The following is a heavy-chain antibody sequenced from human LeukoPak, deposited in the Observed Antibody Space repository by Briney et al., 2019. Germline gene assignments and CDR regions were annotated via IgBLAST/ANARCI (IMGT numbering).Heavy chain of an antibody. V-gene: IGHV4-34*01. CDR3: ARPLRGYSYGYYY. D-gene: IGHD5-18*01. J-gene: IGHJ4*02. CDR2: INHSGST. CDR1: GGPFSGYY. Sequence: PSETLSLTCAVYGGPFSGYYWSWIRQPPGKGLEWIGEINHSGSTNYNPSLKSRVTISVDTSKNQFSLKLSSVTAADTAVYYCARPLRGYSYGYYYWGQGTLVTVSS.